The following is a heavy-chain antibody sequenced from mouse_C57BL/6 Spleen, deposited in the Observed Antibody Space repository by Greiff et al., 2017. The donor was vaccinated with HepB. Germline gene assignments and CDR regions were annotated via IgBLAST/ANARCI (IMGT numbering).Heavy chain of an antibody. CDR3: ARGGSYAMDY. CDR2: IRNKANGYTT. V-gene: IGHV7-3*01. Sequence: EVKLMESGGGLVQPGGSLSLSCAASGFTFTDYYMSWVRQPPGKALEWLGFIRNKANGYTTEYSASVKGQFTISRDNSQSILYLQMNALRAEDSATYYCARGGSYAMDYWGQGTSVTVSS. J-gene: IGHJ4*01. CDR1: GFTFTDYY.